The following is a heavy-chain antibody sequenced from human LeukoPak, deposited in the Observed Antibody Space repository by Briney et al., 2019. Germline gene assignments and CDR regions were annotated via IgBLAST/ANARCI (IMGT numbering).Heavy chain of an antibody. J-gene: IGHJ6*03. CDR1: AYSISSGYY. CDR2: IFHSGDS. CDR3: ARVRDFSYYMDV. V-gene: IGHV4-38-2*02. D-gene: IGHD3-3*01. Sequence: SETLSLTCTVSAYSISSGYYWGWIRQPPGKGLEWIGSIFHSGDSYYNPSLKSRVTISVDTSKNQFSLKLSSVTAADTAVDYCARVRDFSYYMDVWGKGTTIAVSS.